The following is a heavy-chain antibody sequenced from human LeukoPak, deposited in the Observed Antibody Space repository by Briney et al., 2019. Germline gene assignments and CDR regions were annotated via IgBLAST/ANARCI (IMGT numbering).Heavy chain of an antibody. Sequence: SSETLSLTCTVSGGSISSYYWSWIRQPAGKGLEWIGRIYTSGSTNYNPSLKSRVTMSVDTSKNQFSLKLSSVTAADTAVYYCASQNFYSNYDPYYYYCMDVWGKGTTVTVSS. CDR2: IYTSGST. V-gene: IGHV4-4*07. D-gene: IGHD4-11*01. CDR1: GGSISSYY. CDR3: ASQNFYSNYDPYYYYCMDV. J-gene: IGHJ6*03.